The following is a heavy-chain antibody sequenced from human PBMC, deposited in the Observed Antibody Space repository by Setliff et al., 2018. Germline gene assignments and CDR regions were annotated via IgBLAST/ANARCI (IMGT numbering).Heavy chain of an antibody. D-gene: IGHD5-12*01. J-gene: IGHJ5*02. CDR2: IYYSGST. V-gene: IGHV4-59*01. CDR1: GGSINSYY. Sequence: SETLSLTCIVSGGSINSYYWNWIRQPPGKGLEWIGYIYYSGSTNYNPSLKSRVTISVDTSKNQFSLKLSSVTAADTAVYYCARSYSGYDTWGQGTLVTV. CDR3: ARSYSGYDT.